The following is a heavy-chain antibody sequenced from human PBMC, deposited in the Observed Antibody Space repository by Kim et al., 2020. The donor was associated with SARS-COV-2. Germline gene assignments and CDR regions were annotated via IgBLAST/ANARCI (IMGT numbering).Heavy chain of an antibody. V-gene: IGHV4-31*02. CDR3: ARARITMIVVVKYFDY. D-gene: IGHD3-22*01. J-gene: IGHJ4*02. Sequence: PTHKGRVTVSVDTSKNQFSLRLSSVTAADTAVYYCARARITMIVVVKYFDYWGQGTLVTVSS.